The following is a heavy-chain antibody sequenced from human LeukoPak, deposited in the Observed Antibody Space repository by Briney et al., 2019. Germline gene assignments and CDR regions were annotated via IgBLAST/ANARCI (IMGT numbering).Heavy chain of an antibody. D-gene: IGHD3-10*02. CDR1: GFSISSDW. CDR2: IKHDGSEK. Sequence: TGGSLRLSCAASGFSISSDWMTWVRQAPGKGLEWVASIKHDGSEKYYLDSVKGRFTISRDNAKNSLYLQMNSLRAEDTAVYYCASQLIVRGVRRRENWFDPWGQGTLVTVSS. V-gene: IGHV3-7*03. J-gene: IGHJ5*02. CDR3: ASQLIVRGVRRRENWFDP.